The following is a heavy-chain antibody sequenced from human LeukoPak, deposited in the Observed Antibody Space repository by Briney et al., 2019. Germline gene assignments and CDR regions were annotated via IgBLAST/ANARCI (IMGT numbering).Heavy chain of an antibody. CDR2: ISSSGSTI. Sequence: GGSLRLSCAASGFTFSSYWMNWVRQAPGKGLEWVSYISSSGSTIYYADSVKGRFTISRDNAKNSLYLQMNSLRAEDTAVYYCATLRQQTYYYDSSGYYQGVFDYWGQGTLVTVSS. CDR1: GFTFSSYW. CDR3: ATLRQQTYYYDSSGYYQGVFDY. D-gene: IGHD3-22*01. V-gene: IGHV3-48*04. J-gene: IGHJ4*02.